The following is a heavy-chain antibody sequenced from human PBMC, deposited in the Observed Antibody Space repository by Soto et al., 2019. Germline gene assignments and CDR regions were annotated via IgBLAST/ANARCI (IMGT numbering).Heavy chain of an antibody. V-gene: IGHV3-15*07. CDR3: TTGGVAYYDFWSGYYTTANYYYGMDV. Sequence: GGSLRLSCAASGFTFSNAWMNWVRQAPGKGLEWVGRIKSKTDGGTTDYAAPVKGRFTISRDESKNTLYLQMNSLKTEDTAVYYCTTGGVAYYDFWSGYYTTANYYYGMDVWGQGTTVTVSS. D-gene: IGHD3-3*01. CDR1: GFTFSNAW. CDR2: IKSKTDGGTT. J-gene: IGHJ6*02.